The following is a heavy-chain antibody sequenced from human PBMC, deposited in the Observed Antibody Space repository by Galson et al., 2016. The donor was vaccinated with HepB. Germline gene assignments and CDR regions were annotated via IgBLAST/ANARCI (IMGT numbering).Heavy chain of an antibody. J-gene: IGHJ6*02. D-gene: IGHD6-19*01. V-gene: IGHV3-30*04. CDR1: GFSFSEFA. CDR2: TSYDGTNK. Sequence: SLRLSCAVSGFSFSEFAMHWVRQAPGKGLEWVALTSYDGTNKYYADSVKGRVTISRDNSRNTLFLQLSSLRLEDTAVYYCAREQVVSMAGINYYFYYGMDVWGQGTTVTVSS. CDR3: AREQVVSMAGINYYFYYGMDV.